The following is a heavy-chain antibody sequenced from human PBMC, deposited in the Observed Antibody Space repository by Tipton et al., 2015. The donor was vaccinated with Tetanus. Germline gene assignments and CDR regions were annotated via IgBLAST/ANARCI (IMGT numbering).Heavy chain of an antibody. Sequence: TPSLTCAVYGGSFSGYYWSWIRQPPGKGLEWIGEINHSGSTNYNPSLKSRVTTSVDTSKNQFSLKPSSVTAADTAVYYCARGLLVVVPAARGRYNWFDPWGQGTLVTVSS. CDR2: INHSGST. CDR1: GGSFSGYY. V-gene: IGHV4-34*01. J-gene: IGHJ5*02. CDR3: ARGLLVVVPAARGRYNWFDP. D-gene: IGHD2-2*01.